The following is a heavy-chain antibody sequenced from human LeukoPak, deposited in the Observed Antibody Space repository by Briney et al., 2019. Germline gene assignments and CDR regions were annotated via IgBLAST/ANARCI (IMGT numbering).Heavy chain of an antibody. Sequence: TSETLSLTCTVSGGSISSYYWSWIRQPPGKGLEWIGYIYYSGSTNYNPSLKSRVTISVDTSKNQFSLKLSSVTAADTAVYYCARGGYSYGPTLSYWGQGTLATVSS. J-gene: IGHJ4*02. D-gene: IGHD5-18*01. V-gene: IGHV4-59*01. CDR3: ARGGYSYGPTLSY. CDR2: IYYSGST. CDR1: GGSISSYY.